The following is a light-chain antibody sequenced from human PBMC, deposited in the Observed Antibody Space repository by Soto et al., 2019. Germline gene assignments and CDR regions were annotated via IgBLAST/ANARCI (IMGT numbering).Light chain of an antibody. CDR2: GAS. Sequence: EIVLTQSPCPLSLSPGERATLSCRASQSVSSSYLAWYQQKPGQAPRLLIYGASSRATGIPDRFSGSGSGTDFTLTISRLEPEDFAVYYCQQYGSSRLTFGGGTKVDIK. V-gene: IGKV3-20*01. CDR3: QQYGSSRLT. J-gene: IGKJ4*01. CDR1: QSVSSSY.